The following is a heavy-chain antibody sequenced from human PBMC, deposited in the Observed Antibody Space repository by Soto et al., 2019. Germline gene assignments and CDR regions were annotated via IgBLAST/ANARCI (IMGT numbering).Heavy chain of an antibody. V-gene: IGHV3-53*01. CDR2: IYSGHTT. J-gene: IGHJ4*02. Sequence: EVQLVESGGGLIQPGGSLRLSCVASGFIVSSNQMSWVRQAPGKGLEWVSVIYSGHTTYYADSVEGRFTISRDDSKNTLYLQMNSLRVEDTAVYYCVRGPSDHKLRLVEWPYGDYWGQGALVNVYS. CDR1: GFIVSSNQ. D-gene: IGHD3-3*01. CDR3: VRGPSDHKLRLVEWPYGDY.